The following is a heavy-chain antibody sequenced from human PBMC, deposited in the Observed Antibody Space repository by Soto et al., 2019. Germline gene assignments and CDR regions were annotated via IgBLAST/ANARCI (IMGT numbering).Heavy chain of an antibody. CDR3: APPGALLLPAAIYYYYGMDV. CDR1: GFSLSTSGVG. J-gene: IGHJ6*02. CDR2: IYWDDDK. V-gene: IGHV2-5*02. Sequence: QITLKESGPTLVKPTQTLTLTCTFSGFSLSTSGVGVGWIRQPPGKALEWLALIYWDDDKRYSPSLKSSLTTTDDTNKNEVLTIMTIKALDDSTTYYSAPPGALLLPAAIYYYYGMDVWGQGTTVTVSS. D-gene: IGHD2-2*01.